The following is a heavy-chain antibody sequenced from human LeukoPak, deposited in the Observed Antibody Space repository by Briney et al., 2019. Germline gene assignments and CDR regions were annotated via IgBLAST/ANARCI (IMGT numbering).Heavy chain of an antibody. J-gene: IGHJ4*02. CDR3: VRYCSTATCYVHFDY. Sequence: GGSLRLSCAASGFTFSYYWIHWVRHAPGKGLVWVAHISRDGSDTTYADSVKGRFTISRDNAKNSLYLQMNSLRAEDTAVYYCVRYCSTATCYVHFDYWGQGALVTVSS. CDR2: ISRDGSDT. V-gene: IGHV3-74*01. CDR1: GFTFSYYW. D-gene: IGHD2-2*01.